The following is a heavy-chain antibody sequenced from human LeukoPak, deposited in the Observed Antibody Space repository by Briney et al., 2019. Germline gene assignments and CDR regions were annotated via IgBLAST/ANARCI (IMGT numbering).Heavy chain of an antibody. D-gene: IGHD2-2*01. CDR3: ARNIVVVPPAINWFDP. CDR2: IYHSGST. CDR1: GYSISSGYY. V-gene: IGHV4-38-2*02. J-gene: IGHJ5*02. Sequence: PSETLSLTCTVSGYSISSGYYWGWIRQPPGKGLEWIGSIYHSGSTYYNPSLKSRVTISVDTSKNQFSLKLSSVTAADTAVYYCARNIVVVPPAINWFDPWGQGTLVTVSS.